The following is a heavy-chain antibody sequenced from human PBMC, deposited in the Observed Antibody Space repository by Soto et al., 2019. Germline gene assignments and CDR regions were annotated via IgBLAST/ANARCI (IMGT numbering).Heavy chain of an antibody. CDR2: ISAYNGNT. CDR3: ASYHRYGTVNWFDP. CDR1: GYTFTSYG. J-gene: IGHJ5*02. Sequence: QVQLLQSRAEVKKPGASVKVSCKACGYTFTSYGISWVRQAPGQVLEWMGWISAYNGNTNYGQKLQGRVTMTTDTSTSTAYMELRSLRSDDTAVYYCASYHRYGTVNWFDPWGQGTLVTVSS. D-gene: IGHD3-10*01. V-gene: IGHV1-18*04.